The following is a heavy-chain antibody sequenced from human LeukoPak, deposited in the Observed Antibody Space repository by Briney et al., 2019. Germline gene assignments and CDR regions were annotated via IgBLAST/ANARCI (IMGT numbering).Heavy chain of an antibody. V-gene: IGHV4-4*07. Sequence: GSLRLSCTVSGGSISSYYWSWIRQPAGKGLEWIGRIYTSGSTNYNPSLKSRVTMSVDTSKNQFSLKLSSVTAADTAVYYCARGGLVGATDFDYWGRGTLVTVSS. CDR2: IYTSGST. J-gene: IGHJ4*02. CDR3: ARGGLVGATDFDY. CDR1: GGSISSYY. D-gene: IGHD1-26*01.